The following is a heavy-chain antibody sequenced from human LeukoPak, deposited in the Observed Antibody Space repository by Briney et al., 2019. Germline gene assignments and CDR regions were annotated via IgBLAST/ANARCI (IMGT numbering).Heavy chain of an antibody. D-gene: IGHD3-10*01. CDR1: GGSISSSNW. Sequence: RPSGTLSLTCAVSGGSISSSNWWSWVRQPPGKGLEWIGEIYHSGSTNYNPSLKSRVTISVDKSKNQFSLKLSSVTAADTAVYYCAAPYGSGSYSAFDIWGQGTMVTVSS. V-gene: IGHV4-4*02. J-gene: IGHJ3*02. CDR2: IYHSGST. CDR3: AAPYGSGSYSAFDI.